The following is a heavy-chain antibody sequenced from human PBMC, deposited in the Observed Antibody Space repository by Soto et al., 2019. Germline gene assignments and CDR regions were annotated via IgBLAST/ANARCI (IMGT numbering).Heavy chain of an antibody. D-gene: IGHD6-6*01. J-gene: IGHJ4*02. Sequence: ASVKVSCKASGYTFTSYYMHWVRQAPGQGLEWMGIINPSGGSTSYAQKFQGRVTMTRDTSTSTVYMELSSLRSEDTAVYYCARDLVGGVLAARPGYWGQGTLVTVSS. V-gene: IGHV1-46*01. CDR3: ARDLVGGVLAARPGY. CDR2: INPSGGST. CDR1: GYTFTSYY.